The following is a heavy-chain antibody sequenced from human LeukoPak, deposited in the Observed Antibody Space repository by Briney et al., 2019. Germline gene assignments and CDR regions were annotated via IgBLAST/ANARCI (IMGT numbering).Heavy chain of an antibody. CDR3: AKTSTLWFGELLT. Sequence: GGSLRLSCAASGFTFNSYAMSWVRQAPGKGLEWVSAISGSGGSTYYADSVKGRFTISRDNSKNTLYLQMNSLRAEDTAVYYCAKTSTLWFGELLTWGQGTLVTVSS. CDR1: GFTFNSYA. CDR2: ISGSGGST. J-gene: IGHJ5*02. V-gene: IGHV3-23*01. D-gene: IGHD3-10*01.